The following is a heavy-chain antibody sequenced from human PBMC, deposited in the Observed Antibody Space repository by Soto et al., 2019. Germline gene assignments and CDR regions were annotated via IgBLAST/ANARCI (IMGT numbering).Heavy chain of an antibody. D-gene: IGHD2-2*01. V-gene: IGHV4-59*01. CDR2: IYYSGST. CDR3: ARSPAARFYYYYYMDV. CDR1: GGSISSYY. J-gene: IGHJ6*03. Sequence: SENLSLTCTVSGGSISSYYWSWIRQPPGKGLEWIGYIYYSGSTNYNPSLKSRVTISVDTSKNQFSLKLSSVTAADTAVYYCARSPAARFYYYYYMDVWGKGTTVTVSS.